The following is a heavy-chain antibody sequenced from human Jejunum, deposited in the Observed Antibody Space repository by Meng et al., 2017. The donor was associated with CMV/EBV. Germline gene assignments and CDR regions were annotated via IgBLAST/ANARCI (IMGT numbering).Heavy chain of an antibody. Sequence: AGSGFTFFTHAMHWIRQAPGKGLEWVAGIYWNSAGVGYADSVKGRFTISSDNAKTSLYLEMNDLRTEDTAFYYCTRDASPGGADYWGQGTLVTVSS. CDR3: TRDASPGGADY. V-gene: IGHV3-9*01. D-gene: IGHD3-10*01. J-gene: IGHJ4*02. CDR2: IYWNSAGV. CDR1: GFTFFTHA.